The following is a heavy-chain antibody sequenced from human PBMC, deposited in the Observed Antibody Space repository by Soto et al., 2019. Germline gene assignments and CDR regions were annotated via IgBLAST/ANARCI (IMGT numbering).Heavy chain of an antibody. V-gene: IGHV3-33*01. CDR1: GFMFINHC. D-gene: IGHD1-1*01. J-gene: IGHJ4*02. Sequence: TGGSLRVSCAASGFMFINHCRHWVRKAPGKGLEWVAVIWSDGNNKYYADSVKGRFTISRDNSKNTVYLQMDSLRAEDTAVYYCVRGDNWNDEASDYWGQGTLVTV. CDR3: VRGDNWNDEASDY. CDR2: IWSDGNNK.